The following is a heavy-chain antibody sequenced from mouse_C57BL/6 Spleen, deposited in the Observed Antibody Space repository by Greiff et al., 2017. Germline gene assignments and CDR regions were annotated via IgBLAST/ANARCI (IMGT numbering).Heavy chain of an antibody. J-gene: IGHJ1*03. CDR2: IDPSDSYT. CDR1: GYTFTSYW. CDR3: ARSPYYYGSSYSNWYFEV. V-gene: IGHV1-50*01. Sequence: QVQLQQSGAELVKPGASVKLSCKASGYTFTSYWMQWVKQRPGQGLEWIGEIDPSDSYTNYNQKFKGKATLTVDTSSSTAYMQLSSLTSEDSAVYYCARSPYYYGSSYSNWYFEVWGTGTTVTVAS. D-gene: IGHD1-1*01.